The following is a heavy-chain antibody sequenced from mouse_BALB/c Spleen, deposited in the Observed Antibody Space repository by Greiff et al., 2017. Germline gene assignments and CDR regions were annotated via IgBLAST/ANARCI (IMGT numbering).Heavy chain of an antibody. CDR3: ARHEGSHYYGYWFAY. J-gene: IGHJ3*01. V-gene: IGHV5-12-2*01. CDR1: GFTFSSYT. CDR2: ISNGGGST. Sequence: EVMLVESGGGLVQPGGSLKLSCAASGFTFSSYTMSWVRQTPEKRLEWVAYISNGGGSTYYPDTVKGRFTISRDNAKNTLYLQMSSLKSEDTAMYYCARHEGSHYYGYWFAYWGQGTLVTVSA. D-gene: IGHD1-2*01.